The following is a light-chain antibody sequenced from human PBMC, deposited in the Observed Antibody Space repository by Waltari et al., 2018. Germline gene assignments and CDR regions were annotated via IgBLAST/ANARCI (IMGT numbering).Light chain of an antibody. Sequence: DIVMTQSPDPLPVSLGERATITCKSSQSVFYNSNNKPYLARYQQKVGQPPKLLIYWASSRWSGVPDRFSGSVSGTDFTLTISSLQTEDVAVYYCQQYYTAPYTFGQGTKLEIK. J-gene: IGKJ2*01. CDR1: QSVFYNSNNKPY. CDR3: QQYYTAPYT. CDR2: WAS. V-gene: IGKV4-1*01.